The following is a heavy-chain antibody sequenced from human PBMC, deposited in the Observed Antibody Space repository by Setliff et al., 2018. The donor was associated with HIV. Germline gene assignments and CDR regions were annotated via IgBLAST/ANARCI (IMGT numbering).Heavy chain of an antibody. Sequence: GGSLRLSCAASGFTFSSYAMNWVRQAPGKGLEWVSAIVGSGDSTNYADSVKGRFTISRDNSKNTLYLHMNNLRAEDTAVYYCRTGYSSGWRLDYWGQGTLVTVSS. CDR1: GFTFSSYA. CDR2: IVGSGDST. CDR3: RTGYSSGWRLDY. D-gene: IGHD6-19*01. J-gene: IGHJ4*02. V-gene: IGHV3-23*01.